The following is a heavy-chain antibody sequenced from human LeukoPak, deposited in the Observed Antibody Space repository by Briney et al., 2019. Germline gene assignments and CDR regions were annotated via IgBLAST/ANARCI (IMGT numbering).Heavy chain of an antibody. D-gene: IGHD1-14*01. CDR3: ARGANRVFDY. CDR1: GDIVSSNSDA. V-gene: IGHV6-1*01. Sequence: SQTLSLTCAISGDIVSSNSDAWNWIRQSPSRGLEWLGRTCYRSKWYNDYAVSVESRITINPDTSKNQFSLQLNSVTPEDTAVYYCARGANRVFDYWGQGTLVTVSS. J-gene: IGHJ4*02. CDR2: TCYRSKWYN.